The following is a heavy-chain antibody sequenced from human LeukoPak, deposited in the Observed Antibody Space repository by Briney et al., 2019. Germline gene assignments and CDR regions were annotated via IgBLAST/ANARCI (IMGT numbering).Heavy chain of an antibody. Sequence: ASVKVSCKASGYTFTSYGISWVRQAPGQGLEWMGWISASNGNTNYAQKLQGRVTMTRDTSISTAYMELSRLRSDDTAVYYCARAPCSGGSCYPPYFDYWGQGTLVTVSS. J-gene: IGHJ4*02. CDR2: ISASNGNT. CDR1: GYTFTSYG. D-gene: IGHD2-15*01. CDR3: ARAPCSGGSCYPPYFDY. V-gene: IGHV1-18*01.